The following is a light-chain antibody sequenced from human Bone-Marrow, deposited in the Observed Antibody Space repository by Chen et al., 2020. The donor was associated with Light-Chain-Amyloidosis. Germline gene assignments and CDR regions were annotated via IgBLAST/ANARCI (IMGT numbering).Light chain of an antibody. CDR1: SSDVGGDNL. Sequence: QSALTQPASVSGSPGQSITVHCAGTSSDVGGDNLVSWDHQHPDKAPKLMIYEVTKRPSGVSTPFSGCKSGNTASLTISGLQAEDEADYYCCSYQGCCNPYVFGTGTKVSV. V-gene: IGLV2-23*02. CDR3: CSYQGCCNPYV. CDR2: EVT. J-gene: IGLJ1*01.